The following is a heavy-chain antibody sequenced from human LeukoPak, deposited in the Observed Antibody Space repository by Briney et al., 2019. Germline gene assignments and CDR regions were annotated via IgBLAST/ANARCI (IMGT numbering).Heavy chain of an antibody. Sequence: PSETLSLTCAVYGGSFSGYYWSWIRQPPGKGLEWIGEINHSGSTNYNPSLKSRVTISVDTSKNQFSLKLSSVTAADTAVYYCARQYQLLYPLNWFDPWGQGTLVTVSS. V-gene: IGHV4-34*01. CDR1: GGSFSGYY. CDR3: ARQYQLLYPLNWFDP. J-gene: IGHJ5*02. CDR2: INHSGST. D-gene: IGHD2-2*02.